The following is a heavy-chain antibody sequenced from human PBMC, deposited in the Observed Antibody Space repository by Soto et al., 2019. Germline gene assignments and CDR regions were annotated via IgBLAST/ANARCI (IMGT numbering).Heavy chain of an antibody. Sequence: ASVKVSCKASGGTFGSYAISWVRQAPGQGLEWVGGIIPIFGAANYAQKFQGRVTITADGFTNTAYMELSSLRSEDTAVYYCARGLSGDIVATVYYYGMDVWGQGTTVTVSS. V-gene: IGHV1-69*13. CDR3: ARGLSGDIVATVYYYGMDV. CDR1: GGTFGSYA. D-gene: IGHD5-12*01. J-gene: IGHJ6*02. CDR2: IIPIFGAA.